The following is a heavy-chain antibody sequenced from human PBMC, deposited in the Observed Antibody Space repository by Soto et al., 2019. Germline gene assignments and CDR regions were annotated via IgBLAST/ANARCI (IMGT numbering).Heavy chain of an antibody. CDR1: GFTFSSYA. CDR3: AKDQYNWNEEDY. D-gene: IGHD1-20*01. CDR2: ISGSGGST. Sequence: VGSLRLSCAASGFTFSSYAMSWVRQAPGKGLEWVSAISGSGGSTYYADSVKGRFTISRDNSKNTLYLQMNSLRAEDTAVYYCAKDQYNWNEEDYWGQGTLVTVSS. V-gene: IGHV3-23*01. J-gene: IGHJ4*02.